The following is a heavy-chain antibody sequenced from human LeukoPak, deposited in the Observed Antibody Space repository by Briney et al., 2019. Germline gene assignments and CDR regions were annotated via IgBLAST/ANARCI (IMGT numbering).Heavy chain of an antibody. V-gene: IGHV4-34*01. CDR1: GGSFSGYY. D-gene: IGHD3-10*01. Sequence: SETLSLTCAVYGGSFSGYYWSCIRQPPGKGLEWIGEINHSGSTNYNPSLKSRVTISVDTSKNQFSLKLRSVTAADTTVYYCARDYIGSGKVDYWGQGTLVTVSS. CDR3: ARDYIGSGKVDY. J-gene: IGHJ4*02. CDR2: INHSGST.